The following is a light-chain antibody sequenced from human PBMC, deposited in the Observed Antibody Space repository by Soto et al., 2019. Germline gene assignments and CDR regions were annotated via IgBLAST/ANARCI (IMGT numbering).Light chain of an antibody. CDR3: QQYNNWPRT. J-gene: IGKJ1*01. CDR2: GAS. V-gene: IGKV3-15*01. CDR1: QSVNSH. Sequence: EIVMTQSPATLSGSPGERATLSCRASQSVNSHLAWYHQKPGQAPRLLIYGASTRATGIPARFSGSGSGTDFTLTISSLQPEDFEVYYCQQYNNWPRTFGQGTKVEIQ.